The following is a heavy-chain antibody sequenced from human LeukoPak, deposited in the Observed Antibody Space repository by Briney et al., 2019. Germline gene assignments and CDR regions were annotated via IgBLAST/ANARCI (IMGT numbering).Heavy chain of an antibody. V-gene: IGHV1-69*04. CDR2: IIPILDVT. J-gene: IGHJ3*02. D-gene: IGHD2-21*01. CDR3: AANTPRVVREDAFDI. Sequence: ASVKVSCKASGGTFTNYAINWVRQAPGQGLEWMGRIIPILDVTNYAQKFQGRVTITADQSTSTAYMELSSLRSEDTAVYYCAANTPRVVREDAFDIWGQGTMLTVSS. CDR1: GGTFTNYA.